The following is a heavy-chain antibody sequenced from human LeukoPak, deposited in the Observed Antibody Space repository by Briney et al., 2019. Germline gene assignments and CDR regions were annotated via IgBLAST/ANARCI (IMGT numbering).Heavy chain of an antibody. Sequence: QTGGSLILSCAASGFTVSSNYMSSVRQAPGKGLEWVSIIYSGGSTYYADSVKGRFTISRDNSKNTLYLQLNSLRAEDTAVYYCASGSGSYRTPYYYMDVWGKGTTVTVSS. CDR2: IYSGGST. D-gene: IGHD3-10*01. V-gene: IGHV3-53*01. CDR1: GFTVSSNY. J-gene: IGHJ6*03. CDR3: ASGSGSYRTPYYYMDV.